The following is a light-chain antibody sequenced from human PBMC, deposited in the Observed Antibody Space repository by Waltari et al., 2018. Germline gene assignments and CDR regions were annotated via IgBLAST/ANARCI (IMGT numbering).Light chain of an antibody. V-gene: IGKV1-39*01. CDR3: QQSYAILLT. J-gene: IGKJ4*01. CDR2: ATS. CDR1: QNINNS. Sequence: DIQITQSPSSLSASVGDRVTITCRASQNINNSLNWYHQTPGKAPKLLIYATSNLQSGVPSRFSGSGSGTDFNLTISSLQPEDFATYDCQQSYAILLTLGGGTKVEI.